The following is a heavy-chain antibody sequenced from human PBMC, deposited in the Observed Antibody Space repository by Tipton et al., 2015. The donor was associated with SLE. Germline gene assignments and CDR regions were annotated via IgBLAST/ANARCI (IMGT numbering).Heavy chain of an antibody. J-gene: IGHJ3*02. Sequence: TLSLTCTVSGGSISSYYWSWIRQPPGKGLEWIGYIHYSGSTNYNPSLKSRVTISVDTSKNQFSLKLSSVTAADTAVYYCARHKTRIAARPADAFDIWGQGTMVTVSS. V-gene: IGHV4-59*08. CDR3: ARHKTRIAARPADAFDI. CDR1: GGSISSYY. D-gene: IGHD6-6*01. CDR2: IHYSGST.